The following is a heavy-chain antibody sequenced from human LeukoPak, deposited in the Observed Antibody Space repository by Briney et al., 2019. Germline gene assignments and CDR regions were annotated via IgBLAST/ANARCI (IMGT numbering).Heavy chain of an antibody. CDR1: GLTFSIHW. CDR2: ISSSSSTI. D-gene: IGHD6-13*01. Sequence: GGSLRLSCAASGLTFSIHWMNWVRQAPGKGLEWVSYISSSSSTIYYADSVKGRFTISRDNAKNSLYLQMNSLRAEDTAVYYCARDPSSWYYYYMDVWGKGTTVTVSS. CDR3: ARDPSSWYYYYMDV. J-gene: IGHJ6*03. V-gene: IGHV3-48*01.